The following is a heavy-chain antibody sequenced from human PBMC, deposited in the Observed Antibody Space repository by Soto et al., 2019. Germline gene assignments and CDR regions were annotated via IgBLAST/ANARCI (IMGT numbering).Heavy chain of an antibody. Sequence: QVQLQESGPGLVKPSQTQSLTCTVSGGSISSGGYYWSWIRQHPGKGLEWIGYIYYSGSTYYNPSLKSRVTISVDTSKNQFSLKLSSVTAADTAVYYCARLYSSSPLFPFDPWGQGTLVTVSS. D-gene: IGHD6-6*01. CDR2: IYYSGST. J-gene: IGHJ5*02. CDR3: ARLYSSSPLFPFDP. CDR1: GGSISSGGYY. V-gene: IGHV4-31*03.